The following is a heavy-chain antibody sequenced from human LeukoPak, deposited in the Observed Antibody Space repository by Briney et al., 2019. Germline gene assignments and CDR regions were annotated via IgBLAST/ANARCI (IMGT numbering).Heavy chain of an antibody. Sequence: SVKVSCKASGFTFTSSAMQWVRQARGQRLEWIWWIVVGSGNTNYAQKFQERVTITRDMSTSTAYMELSSLRSEDTAVYYCAAEYYGSGSYPSDYGMDVWGQGTTVTVSS. CDR3: AAEYYGSGSYPSDYGMDV. CDR1: GFTFTSSA. CDR2: IVVGSGNT. D-gene: IGHD3-10*01. J-gene: IGHJ6*02. V-gene: IGHV1-58*02.